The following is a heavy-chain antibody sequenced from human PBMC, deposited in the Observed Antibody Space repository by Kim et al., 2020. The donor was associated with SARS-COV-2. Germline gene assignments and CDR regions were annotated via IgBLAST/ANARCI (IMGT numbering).Heavy chain of an antibody. D-gene: IGHD3-22*01. J-gene: IGHJ3*02. CDR2: INHSGST. Sequence: SETLSLTCAVYGGSFSGYYWSWIRQPPGKGLEWIGEINHSGSTNYNPSLKSRVTISVDTSKNQFSLKLSSVTAADTAVYYCARGRLLYYYDSSGYRRGNAFDIWGQGTMGTVSS. CDR1: GGSFSGYY. CDR3: ARGRLLYYYDSSGYRRGNAFDI. V-gene: IGHV4-34*01.